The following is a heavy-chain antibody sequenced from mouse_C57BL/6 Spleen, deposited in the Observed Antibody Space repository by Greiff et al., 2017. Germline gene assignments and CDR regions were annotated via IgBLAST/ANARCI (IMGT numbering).Heavy chain of an antibody. CDR2: INPNNGGT. D-gene: IGHD1-1*01. Sequence: VQLQQSGPELVKPGASVKISCKASGYTFTDYYMNWVKQSPGKSLEWIGDINPNNGGTSYNQKFKGKATLTLDKSSSTAYMELRSLTSEDSAVYYCARVSGSSNGYFDGWGTGTTVTVSS. CDR1: GYTFTDYY. CDR3: ARVSGSSNGYFDG. V-gene: IGHV1-26*01. J-gene: IGHJ1*03.